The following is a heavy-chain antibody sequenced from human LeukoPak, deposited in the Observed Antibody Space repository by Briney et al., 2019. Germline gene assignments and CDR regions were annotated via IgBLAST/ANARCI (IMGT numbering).Heavy chain of an antibody. CDR3: ARADVDIVATTVFDY. CDR1: GYTFTSYG. V-gene: IGHV1-46*01. Sequence: GASVKVSCKASGYTFTSYGISWVRQAPGQGLEWMGIINPSGGSTSYAQKFQGRVTMTRDTSTSTVYMELSSLRSEDTAVYYCARADVDIVATTVFDYWGQGTLVTVSS. CDR2: INPSGGST. J-gene: IGHJ4*02. D-gene: IGHD5-12*01.